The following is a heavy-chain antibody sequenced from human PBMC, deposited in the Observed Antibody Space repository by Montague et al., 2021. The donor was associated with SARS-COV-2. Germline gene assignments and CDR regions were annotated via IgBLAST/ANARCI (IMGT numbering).Heavy chain of an antibody. CDR2: INHSGST. CDR1: GGSFSGYY. Sequence: SETLSLTCAVYGGSFSGYYWSWIRQPPGKGLEWIGEINHSGSTNYNPSLKSRVTISVDTSKNQFSLKLSSVTAADTAVYYCARGYGDYGSGYYYGMDVWGQGTTVTVSS. CDR3: ARGYGDYGSGYYYGMDV. D-gene: IGHD4-17*01. J-gene: IGHJ6*02. V-gene: IGHV4-34*01.